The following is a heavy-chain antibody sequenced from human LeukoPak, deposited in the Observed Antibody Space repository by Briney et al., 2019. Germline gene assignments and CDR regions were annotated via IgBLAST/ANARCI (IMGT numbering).Heavy chain of an antibody. V-gene: IGHV4-59*01. CDR1: GGSISSYY. J-gene: IGHJ3*02. Sequence: SETLSLTCTVSGGSISSYYWSWIRQPPGKGLEWIGYIYYSGSTNYNPSLKSRVTLSIDSSKNEFSLRLSSVTAADTAVYYCATTTNGGAFDIWGQGTMVTVSS. CDR3: ATTTNGGAFDI. CDR2: IYYSGST. D-gene: IGHD1-14*01.